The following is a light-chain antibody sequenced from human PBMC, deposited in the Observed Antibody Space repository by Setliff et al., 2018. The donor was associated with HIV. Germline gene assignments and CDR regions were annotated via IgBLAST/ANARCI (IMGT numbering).Light chain of an antibody. CDR1: SSDVGSYNY. CDR2: DVT. Sequence: QSVLTQPRSVSGSPGQSVTISCTGTSSDVGSYNYVSWYQQHPGKAPKLIIYDVTKRPSGVPDRFSGSKSGNTASLTISGLQSEDEGDYFCCSYAGTYTSLYVFGAGTKVTVL. J-gene: IGLJ1*01. V-gene: IGLV2-11*01. CDR3: CSYAGTYTSLYV.